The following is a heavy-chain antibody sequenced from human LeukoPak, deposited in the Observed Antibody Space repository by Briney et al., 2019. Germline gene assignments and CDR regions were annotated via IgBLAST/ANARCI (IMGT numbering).Heavy chain of an antibody. CDR1: GFTLSSYA. D-gene: IGHD3-22*01. J-gene: IGHJ4*02. V-gene: IGHV3-23*01. CDR3: ARPGSGLLPYYFDY. Sequence: GGSLRLSCAASGFTLSSYAMRWVRQGPGKGLEWVSAISVSGNTYHADSVECRFTISRDSSKNTLYLQMNSLRAGDAAVYCCARPGSGLLPYYFDYWGQGTLVTVSS. CDR2: ISVSGNT.